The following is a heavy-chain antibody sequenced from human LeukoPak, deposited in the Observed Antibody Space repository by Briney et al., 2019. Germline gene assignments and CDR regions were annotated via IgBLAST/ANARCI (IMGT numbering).Heavy chain of an antibody. CDR1: GFTFSSYG. CDR3: AKDSSGSYTFDY. J-gene: IGHJ4*02. Sequence: GGSPRLSCAASGFTFSSYGMHWVRQAPGKGLEWVAVISYDGSNKYYADSVKGRFTISRDNSKSTLYLQMNSLRAEDTAVYYCAKDSSGSYTFDYWGQGTLVTVSS. D-gene: IGHD1-26*01. CDR2: ISYDGSNK. V-gene: IGHV3-30*18.